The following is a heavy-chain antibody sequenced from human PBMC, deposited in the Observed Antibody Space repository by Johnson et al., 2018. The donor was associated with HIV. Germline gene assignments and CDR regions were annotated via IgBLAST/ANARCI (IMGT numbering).Heavy chain of an antibody. J-gene: IGHJ3*02. V-gene: IGHV3-30*19. CDR1: GFTFSNYG. CDR2: IWYDGSNK. D-gene: IGHD1-1*01. Sequence: QVQLVESGGGVVQPGGSLRLSCAASGFTFSNYGMHWVRQAPGKGLEWVAVIWYDGSNKYYADSVKGRFTISRDNSKNTLYLQMNSLRAEDTAVYYCARDMAQLELFAFDIWGQGTMVTVSS. CDR3: ARDMAQLELFAFDI.